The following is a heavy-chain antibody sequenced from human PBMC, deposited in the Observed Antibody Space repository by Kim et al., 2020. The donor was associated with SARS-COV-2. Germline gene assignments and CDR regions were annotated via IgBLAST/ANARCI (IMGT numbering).Heavy chain of an antibody. CDR2: GRST. D-gene: IGHD3-16*01. CDR3: AKGLAFDI. Sequence: GRSTYYADSVKGRFTISRDNSKNTLYLQMNSLRAEDTAVYYCAKGLAFDIWGQGTMVTVSS. V-gene: IGHV3-23*03. J-gene: IGHJ3*02.